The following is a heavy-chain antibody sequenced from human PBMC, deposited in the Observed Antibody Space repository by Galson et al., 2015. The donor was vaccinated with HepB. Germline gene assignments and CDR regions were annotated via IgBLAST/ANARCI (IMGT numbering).Heavy chain of an antibody. V-gene: IGHV3-15*07. CDR3: TTDVVPAAQALRAFDI. Sequence: SLRLSCAASGFTFSNAWMNWVRQAPGKGLEWVGRIKSKTDGGTTDYAAPVKGRFTISRDDSKNTLYLQMNSLKTEDTAVYYCTTDVVPAAQALRAFDIWGQGTMVTVSS. D-gene: IGHD2-2*01. J-gene: IGHJ3*02. CDR2: IKSKTDGGTT. CDR1: GFTFSNAW.